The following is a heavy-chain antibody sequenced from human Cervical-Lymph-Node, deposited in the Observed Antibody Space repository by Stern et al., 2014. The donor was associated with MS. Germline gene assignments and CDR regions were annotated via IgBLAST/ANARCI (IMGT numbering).Heavy chain of an antibody. D-gene: IGHD3-22*01. Sequence: QVQLVQSGPGLVKPSQTLSLTCILSGDSVSSNTASWNWIRQSPSRGLEWLGRTYYRSKWYNDYAVSVKSRVTINPDTSKNQFSLHLSSVTPEDTAVYYCSRIYYDTRGSSNWFDPWGQGTLVTVSS. CDR3: SRIYYDTRGSSNWFDP. CDR1: GDSVSSNTAS. V-gene: IGHV6-1*01. CDR2: TYYRSKWYN. J-gene: IGHJ5*02.